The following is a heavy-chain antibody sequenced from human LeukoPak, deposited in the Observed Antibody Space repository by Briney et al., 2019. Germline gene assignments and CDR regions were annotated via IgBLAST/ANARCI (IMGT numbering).Heavy chain of an antibody. V-gene: IGHV3-23*01. CDR2: IVNSGGSA. D-gene: IGHD5-18*01. CDR1: GFTFSNYA. J-gene: IGHJ4*02. CDR3: AKDRAGYSYGMFDS. Sequence: AGGSLRLSCVASGFTFSNYAMSWVCQAPGKGLEWVSGIVNSGGSAYYADSVRGRLTISRDNSKKTVYLQMSSLRGDDTAIYYCAKDRAGYSYGMFDSWGQGTLVTVSS.